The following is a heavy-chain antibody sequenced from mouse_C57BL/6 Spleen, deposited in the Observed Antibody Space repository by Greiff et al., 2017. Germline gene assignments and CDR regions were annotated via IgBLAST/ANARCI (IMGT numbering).Heavy chain of an antibody. Sequence: VQLQQPGAELVKPGASVKLSCKASGYTFTSYWMQWVKQRPGQGLEWIGEIDPSDSYTNYNQKFKGKATLTVDTSSSTAYMQLSSLTSEDSAVYYCARPIYYGNSFDYWGQGTTLTVSS. J-gene: IGHJ2*01. D-gene: IGHD2-1*01. CDR1: GYTFTSYW. CDR3: ARPIYYGNSFDY. CDR2: IDPSDSYT. V-gene: IGHV1-50*01.